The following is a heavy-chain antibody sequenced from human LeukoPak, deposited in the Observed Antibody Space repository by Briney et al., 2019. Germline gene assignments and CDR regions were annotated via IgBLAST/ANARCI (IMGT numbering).Heavy chain of an antibody. CDR3: ATVTGTGFSYFDY. D-gene: IGHD1-14*01. CDR1: GYTFTGYY. V-gene: IGHV1-2*02. CDR2: INPNSGGT. Sequence: AASVKVSCKASGYTFTGYYMHWVRQAPGQGLEWMGWINPNSGGTNYAQKFQGRVTMTEDTSTDTAYMELSSLRSEDTAVYYCATVTGTGFSYFDYWGQGTLVTVSS. J-gene: IGHJ4*02.